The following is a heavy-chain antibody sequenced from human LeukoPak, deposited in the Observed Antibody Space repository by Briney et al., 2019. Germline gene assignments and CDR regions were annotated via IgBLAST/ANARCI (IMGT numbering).Heavy chain of an antibody. J-gene: IGHJ4*02. CDR1: GFTFSSYS. Sequence: GGSLRLSCAASGFTFSSYSMNWVRQAPGKGLEWVSYISSSSTTIYYADSVKGRFTISRDNAKNTLYLQMNSLRAEDTAVYYCARDGGGFDYWGQGTLVTVSS. CDR2: ISSSSTTI. V-gene: IGHV3-48*04. CDR3: ARDGGGFDY. D-gene: IGHD3-10*01.